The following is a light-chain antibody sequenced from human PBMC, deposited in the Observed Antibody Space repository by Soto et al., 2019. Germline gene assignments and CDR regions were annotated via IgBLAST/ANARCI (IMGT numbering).Light chain of an antibody. J-gene: IGKJ1*01. Sequence: EIVLTQSPCTLSLSPGERATLSCRASQSVSNNYLAWYQQKPGQAPRLLIYGASSRAAGIPDRFSGSGSGTDFSLTISRLEPEDFAVYYCQQYGSSPTFGQGTKVDIK. CDR3: QQYGSSPT. V-gene: IGKV3-20*01. CDR2: GAS. CDR1: QSVSNNY.